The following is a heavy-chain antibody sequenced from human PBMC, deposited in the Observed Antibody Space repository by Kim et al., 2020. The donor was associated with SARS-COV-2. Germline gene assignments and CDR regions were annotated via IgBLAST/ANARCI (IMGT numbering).Heavy chain of an antibody. Sequence: SETLSLTCTVSGGSISSGDYYWSWIRQPPGKGLEWIGYIYYSGSTYYNPSLKSRVTISVDTSKNQFSLKLSSVTAAATAVYYCARTKRITIFGVVQWFDPWGQGTLVTVSS. CDR3: ARTKRITIFGVVQWFDP. D-gene: IGHD3-3*01. CDR1: GGSISSGDYY. CDR2: IYYSGST. V-gene: IGHV4-30-4*01. J-gene: IGHJ5*02.